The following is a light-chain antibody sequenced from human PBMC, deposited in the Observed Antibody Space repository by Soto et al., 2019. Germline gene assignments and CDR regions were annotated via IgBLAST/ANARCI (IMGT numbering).Light chain of an antibody. CDR3: LQDINYPWT. J-gene: IGKJ1*01. CDR1: QSISVW. CDR2: GAS. V-gene: IGKV1-5*01. Sequence: DIQMTQSPSTLSASVGDRVTIPCRASQSISVWLAWYQQKPGKPPKVLIYGASNLQSGVPPRFSGSGSGTDFTLAISSLQPEDSATYYCLQDINYPWTFGQGTKVDIK.